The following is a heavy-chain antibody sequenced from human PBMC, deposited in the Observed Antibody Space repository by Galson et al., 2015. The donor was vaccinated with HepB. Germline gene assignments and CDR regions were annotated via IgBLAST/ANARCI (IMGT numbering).Heavy chain of an antibody. Sequence: SLRLSCAASEFTFSRYGMSWVRQAPGKGLEWVSTISGTGSRTYYADSVRGRFTISRDNSKNTLYLQMNSLRAEDTAVYYCAKEDIVVVIAPLGYYYGMDVWGQGTTVTVSS. CDR2: ISGTGSRT. J-gene: IGHJ6*02. V-gene: IGHV3-23*01. CDR1: EFTFSRYG. D-gene: IGHD3-22*01. CDR3: AKEDIVVVIAPLGYYYGMDV.